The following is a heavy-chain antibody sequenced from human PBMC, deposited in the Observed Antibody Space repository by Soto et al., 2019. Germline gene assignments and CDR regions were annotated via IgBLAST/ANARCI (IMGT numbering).Heavy chain of an antibody. CDR2: ISGYNGNT. J-gene: IGHJ6*02. D-gene: IGHD3-10*01. V-gene: IGHV1-18*04. Sequence: QVQLVQSGAEVKKPGASVKVSCKASGYTFTSYGVSWVRQAPGQGLEWMGWISGYNGNTNYAQKLQGRVTMTTDTSTSTAYMELRSLRSDDTAVYSCARAGKYYYGSGSPYYYGMDVWGQGIKVTVSS. CDR3: ARAGKYYYGSGSPYYYGMDV. CDR1: GYTFTSYG.